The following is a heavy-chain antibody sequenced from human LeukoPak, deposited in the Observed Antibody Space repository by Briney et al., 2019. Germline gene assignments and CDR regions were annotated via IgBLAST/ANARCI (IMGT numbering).Heavy chain of an antibody. Sequence: GGSLRLSCTASGFTFGDYAMSWVRQAPGKGLEWVGFIRSKAYGGTTEYAASVKGRFTISRDDSKSIAYLQMNSLKTEDTAVYYCTKGYGKIFDYWGQGTLVTVSS. CDR2: IRSKAYGGTT. CDR1: GFTFGDYA. J-gene: IGHJ4*02. V-gene: IGHV3-49*04. CDR3: TKGYGKIFDY. D-gene: IGHD3-16*01.